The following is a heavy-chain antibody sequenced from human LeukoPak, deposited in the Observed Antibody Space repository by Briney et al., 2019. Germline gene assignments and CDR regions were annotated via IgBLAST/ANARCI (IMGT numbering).Heavy chain of an antibody. CDR1: GGTFSSYA. CDR3: ARESYYDSSGPGGGALNYFDY. V-gene: IGHV1-69*05. CDR2: IIPIFGTA. Sequence: SVKVSCKASGGTFSSYAISWVRQAPGQGLEWMGRIIPIFGTANYAQKFQGRVTITTDESTSTAYMELSSLRSEDTAVYYCARESYYDSSGPGGGALNYFDYWDQGTLVTVSS. J-gene: IGHJ4*02. D-gene: IGHD3-22*01.